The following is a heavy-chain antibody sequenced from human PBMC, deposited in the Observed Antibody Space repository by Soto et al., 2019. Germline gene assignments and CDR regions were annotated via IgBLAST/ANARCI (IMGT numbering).Heavy chain of an antibody. CDR3: ARRGVSSYYSNY. D-gene: IGHD2-15*01. CDR1: GGSISDSSYF. Sequence: SETLSLTCSVSGGSISDSSYFWDWIRQPTGKGLEWIGNIYYSGSTYYNLSLKSRVTISVDTSKNQFSLKLSSVTAADTAVYYCARRGVSSYYSNYWGLGTLVTVSS. J-gene: IGHJ4*02. CDR2: IYYSGST. V-gene: IGHV4-39*01.